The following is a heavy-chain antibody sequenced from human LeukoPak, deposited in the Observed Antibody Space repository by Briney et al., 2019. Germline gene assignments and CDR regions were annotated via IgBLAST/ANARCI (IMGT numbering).Heavy chain of an antibody. D-gene: IGHD1-26*01. CDR2: IKQDGSEK. CDR1: GFTFSSYS. J-gene: IGHJ4*02. CDR3: ARLRWELDLAFDY. Sequence: GGSLRLSCAASGFTFSSYSMSWVRQAPGKGLEWVANIKQDGSEKYYVDSVKGRFTISRDNAKNSLYLQMNSLRAEDTAVYYCARLRWELDLAFDYWGQGTLVTVSS. V-gene: IGHV3-7*01.